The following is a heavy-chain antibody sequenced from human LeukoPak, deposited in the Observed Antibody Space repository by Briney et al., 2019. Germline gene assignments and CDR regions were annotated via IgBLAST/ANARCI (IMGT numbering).Heavy chain of an antibody. J-gene: IGHJ4*02. CDR1: GYSFSNYW. V-gene: IGHV5-51*01. CDR3: ARCPMAGLNRLLLDD. Sequence: GESLKISCKTSGYSFSNYWIGWVRQMPGKGLEWMGIIYPGDSDTRYSPSFQGQVTISVDKSNYSTYLHWNSLKAPDTAVYFCARCPMAGLNRLLLDDWGQGTLVTVSS. CDR2: IYPGDSDT. D-gene: IGHD6-19*01.